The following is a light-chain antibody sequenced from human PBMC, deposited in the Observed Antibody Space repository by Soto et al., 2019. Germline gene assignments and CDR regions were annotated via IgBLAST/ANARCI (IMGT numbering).Light chain of an antibody. CDR2: DNN. CDR1: SSNIGSNY. Sequence: QSALTQPPSVSAAPGQKATISCSGSSSNIGSNYVSWYQQLPGTAPKLLIYDNNKRPSGIPDRFSGSRSGTSATLGITGLQTGDEADYYCGTWDSGLRAYVFGAGTKLTVL. J-gene: IGLJ1*01. CDR3: GTWDSGLRAYV. V-gene: IGLV1-51*01.